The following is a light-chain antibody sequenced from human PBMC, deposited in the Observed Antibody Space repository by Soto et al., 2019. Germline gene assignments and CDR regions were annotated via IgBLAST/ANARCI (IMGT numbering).Light chain of an antibody. CDR2: AAS. V-gene: IGKV1-27*01. Sequence: DIPMTQSPSSLSASVGDRVSITCRVSRGVSRYLAWFQQKPGKAPKLLIYAASTLQSGVPSRFSGSGSGTDFTLTISILQPEDVATYYCQKYNSAPYTFGQGTKLEIK. CDR1: RGVSRY. CDR3: QKYNSAPYT. J-gene: IGKJ2*01.